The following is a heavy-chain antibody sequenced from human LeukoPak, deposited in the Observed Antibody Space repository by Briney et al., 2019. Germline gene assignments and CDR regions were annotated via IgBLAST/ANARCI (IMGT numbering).Heavy chain of an antibody. Sequence: ASVKVSCKASGYTFTGYYMHWVRQAPGQGLEWMGWINPNSGGTNYGQKFQGRVTMTRDTSISTAYMELSRLRSDDTAVYYCATRIAAAGTLDYWGQGTLVTVSS. CDR2: INPNSGGT. CDR3: ATRIAAAGTLDY. D-gene: IGHD6-13*01. V-gene: IGHV1-2*02. J-gene: IGHJ4*02. CDR1: GYTFTGYY.